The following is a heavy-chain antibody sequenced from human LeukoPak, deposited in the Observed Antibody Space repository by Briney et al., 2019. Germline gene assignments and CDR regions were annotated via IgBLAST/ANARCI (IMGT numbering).Heavy chain of an antibody. Sequence: KPSETLSLTCTVSGGSISSYYWSWIRQPPGKGLEWIGYIYYSGSTNYNPSLKSRVTISVDTSKNQFSLKLSSVTAADSAVYYCARNSPRGYAHAFDIWGQGRMVTVSS. CDR1: GGSISSYY. V-gene: IGHV4-59*01. CDR3: ARNSPRGYAHAFDI. D-gene: IGHD5-12*01. CDR2: IYYSGST. J-gene: IGHJ3*02.